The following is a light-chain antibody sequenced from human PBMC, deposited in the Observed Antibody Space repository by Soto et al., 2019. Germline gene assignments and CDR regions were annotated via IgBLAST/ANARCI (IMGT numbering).Light chain of an antibody. CDR3: SSYTSSTLYV. V-gene: IGLV2-11*01. Sequence: QSALTQPRSVSGSPGQSVSISCTGTSSDVGGYNYVSWYQQHPDKAPKLMIYDVNKRPSGVPDRFSGSKSGNTASLTISGLQVEDEAEYYCSSYTSSTLYVFGTGTKVTVL. CDR2: DVN. CDR1: SSDVGGYNY. J-gene: IGLJ1*01.